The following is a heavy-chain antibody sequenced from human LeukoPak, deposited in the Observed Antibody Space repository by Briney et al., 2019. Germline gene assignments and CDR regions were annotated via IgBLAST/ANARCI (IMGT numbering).Heavy chain of an antibody. Sequence: GGSLRLSCAASGFTFSSYWMSWVRQAPGKGLEWVANIKQDGSEKYYVDSGKGRFTISRDNAKNSLYLQMNSLRAEDTAVYYSARDRQYDSSGYYFGRSDFDYWGQGTLVTVSS. CDR2: IKQDGSEK. J-gene: IGHJ4*02. V-gene: IGHV3-7*01. CDR3: ARDRQYDSSGYYFGRSDFDY. D-gene: IGHD3-22*01. CDR1: GFTFSSYW.